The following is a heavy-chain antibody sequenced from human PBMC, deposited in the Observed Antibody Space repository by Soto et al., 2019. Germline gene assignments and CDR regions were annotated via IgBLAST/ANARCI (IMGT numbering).Heavy chain of an antibody. V-gene: IGHV1-69*02. Sequence: QVQLVQSGAEVKKPGSSVKVSCKASGGTFSSYTISWVRQAPGHGLEWMGRIIPILGIANYAQKFQGRVTITADKSTSTAYMELSSLRSEDTAVYYCASEGAIVVVVAATPSDAFDIWGQGTMVTVSS. D-gene: IGHD2-15*01. CDR1: GGTFSSYT. CDR2: IIPILGIA. CDR3: ASEGAIVVVVAATPSDAFDI. J-gene: IGHJ3*02.